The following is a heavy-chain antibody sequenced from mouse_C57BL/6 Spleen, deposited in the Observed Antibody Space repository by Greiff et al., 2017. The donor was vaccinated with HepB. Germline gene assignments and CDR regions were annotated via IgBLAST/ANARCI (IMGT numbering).Heavy chain of an antibody. V-gene: IGHV1-59*01. CDR3: ARGKGAMDY. CDR1: GYTFTSYW. Sequence: QVQLQQPGAELVRPGTSVKLSCKASGYTFTSYWMHWVKQRPGQGLEWIGVIDPSDSYTNYNQKFKGKATLTVDTSSSTAYMQLSSLTSEDSAVYYCARGKGAMDYWGLGTSVTVSS. CDR2: IDPSDSYT. J-gene: IGHJ4*01.